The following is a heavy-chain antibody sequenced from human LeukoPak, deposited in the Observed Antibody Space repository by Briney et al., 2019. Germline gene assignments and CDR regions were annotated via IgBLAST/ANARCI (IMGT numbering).Heavy chain of an antibody. D-gene: IGHD4-11*01. CDR2: IIPIFGTA. V-gene: IGHV1-69*05. Sequence: SVKVSCEASGGTFSSYAISWVRQAPGQGLEWMGRIIPIFGTANYAQKFQGRVTITTDESTSTAYMELSSLRSEDTAVYYCARGRYDSNYGNYWGQGTLVTVSS. CDR3: ARGRYDSNYGNY. J-gene: IGHJ4*02. CDR1: GGTFSSYA.